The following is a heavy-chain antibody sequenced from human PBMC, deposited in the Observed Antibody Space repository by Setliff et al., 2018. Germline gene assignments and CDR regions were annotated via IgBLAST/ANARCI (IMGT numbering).Heavy chain of an antibody. J-gene: IGHJ4*02. D-gene: IGHD3-3*01. V-gene: IGHV1-18*01. CDR3: ARDRGYNFWSGYFVKDYFDY. CDR2: ISAYNGNT. Sequence: ASVKVSCKASGYTFTSYGISWVRQAPGQGLEWMGWISAYNGNTNYAQKLQGRVTMTTDTSTSTAYMKLRSLRSDDTAVYYCARDRGYNFWSGYFVKDYFDYWGQGTLVTVSS. CDR1: GYTFTSYG.